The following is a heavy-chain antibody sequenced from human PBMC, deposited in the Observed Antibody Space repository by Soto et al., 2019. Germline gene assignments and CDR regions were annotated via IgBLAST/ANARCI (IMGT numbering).Heavy chain of an antibody. Sequence: LVESGGDLIYPGGSLRLSCVASGFSFSDHSMNWVRQAPGKGLQWVSYISSRSDKTYYADSVKGRFTVSRDNAKNALFLQMDSLRDDDTATYYCARLSKGSLVTAWGQGTRVTVSS. CDR2: ISSRSDKT. D-gene: IGHD2-21*02. CDR3: ARLSKGSLVTA. J-gene: IGHJ4*02. CDR1: GFSFSDHS. V-gene: IGHV3-48*02.